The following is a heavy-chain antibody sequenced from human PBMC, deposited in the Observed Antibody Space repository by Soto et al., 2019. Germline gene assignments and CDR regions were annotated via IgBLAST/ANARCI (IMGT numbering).Heavy chain of an antibody. J-gene: IGHJ4*02. CDR2: VSYDGSNK. CDR3: ASGVDY. Sequence: QVQLVESGGGVVQPGRSLRLSCAASGFTFSSYAMYWVRQAPGKGLEWVAVVSYDGSNKYYADSMQGRFTISRDNSTNTLYLQMNSLRAEDTAVYYCASGVDYWGQGTLVTVSS. CDR1: GFTFSSYA. V-gene: IGHV3-30-3*01.